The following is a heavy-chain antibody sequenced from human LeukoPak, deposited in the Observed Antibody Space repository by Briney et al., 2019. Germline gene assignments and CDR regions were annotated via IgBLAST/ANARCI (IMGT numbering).Heavy chain of an antibody. J-gene: IGHJ4*02. V-gene: IGHV3-48*01. CDR3: ARLPYCGGDCYLTIDY. D-gene: IGHD2-21*02. Sequence: PGGSLRLSCAASGLTFSSYSMNWVRQAPGKGLEWVSYISGSSGTIYYADSVKGRFTISRDNAKNSLYLQMNSLRAEDTAVYYCARLPYCGGDCYLTIDYWGQGTLVTVSS. CDR1: GLTFSSYS. CDR2: ISGSSGTI.